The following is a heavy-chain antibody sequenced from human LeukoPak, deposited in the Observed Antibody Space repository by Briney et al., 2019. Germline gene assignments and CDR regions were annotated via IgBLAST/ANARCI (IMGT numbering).Heavy chain of an antibody. V-gene: IGHV1-24*01. J-gene: IGHJ6*02. CDR2: FDPEDGET. Sequence: ASVKVSCKVSGYTLTELSMHWVRQAPGKGLEWMGGFDPEDGETIYAQKFQGRVTMTEGTSTDTAYMELSSLRSEDTAVYYCARKRILNYYYYGMDVWGQGTTVTVSS. CDR3: ARKRILNYYYYGMDV. CDR1: GYTLTELS. D-gene: IGHD2/OR15-2a*01.